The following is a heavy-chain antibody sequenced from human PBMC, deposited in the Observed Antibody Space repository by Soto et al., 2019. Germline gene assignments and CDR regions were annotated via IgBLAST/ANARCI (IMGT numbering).Heavy chain of an antibody. CDR3: ARGAPRGSYGRNDYYYYGMDV. Sequence: SETLSLTCAVSGGSISSGGYSWSWIRQPPGKGLEWIGYIYHSGSTFYNPSLKSRVTISIDKSKNQFSLKLGSVTAADTAVYYCARGAPRGSYGRNDYYYYGMDVWGQGTTVTVSS. J-gene: IGHJ6*02. CDR1: GGSISSGGYS. CDR2: IYHSGST. V-gene: IGHV4-30-2*01. D-gene: IGHD5-18*01.